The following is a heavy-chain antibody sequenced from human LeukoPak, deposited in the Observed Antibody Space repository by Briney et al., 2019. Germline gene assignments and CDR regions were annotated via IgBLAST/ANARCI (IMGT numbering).Heavy chain of an antibody. J-gene: IGHJ4*02. Sequence: GGSLRLSCEASGFTFSSYGMHWVRQAPGKGLEWVAVISYDGSNKYYADSVKGRFTISRDNSKNTLYLQMNSLRAEDTAVYYCAKDYGGNSILAYWGQGTLVTVSS. CDR2: ISYDGSNK. CDR1: GFTFSSYG. CDR3: AKDYGGNSILAY. D-gene: IGHD4-23*01. V-gene: IGHV3-30*18.